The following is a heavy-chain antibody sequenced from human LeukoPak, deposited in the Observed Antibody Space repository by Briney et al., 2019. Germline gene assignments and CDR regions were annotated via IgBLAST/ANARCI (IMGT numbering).Heavy chain of an antibody. Sequence: GGSLRLSCAASGFTFSSYAMHWVRQAPGKGLQWVAVISYDGSDKYYADSVKGRFTISRDNSKNTLYLQMNGLRAEDTAVYYCAREAAGGFIDYWGQGILVTVSS. J-gene: IGHJ4*02. D-gene: IGHD1-14*01. CDR2: ISYDGSDK. V-gene: IGHV3-30-3*01. CDR3: AREAAGGFIDY. CDR1: GFTFSSYA.